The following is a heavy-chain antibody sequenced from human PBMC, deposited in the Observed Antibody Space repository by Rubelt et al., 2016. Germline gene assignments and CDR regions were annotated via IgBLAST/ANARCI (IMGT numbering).Heavy chain of an antibody. CDR2: ISGSGGST. CDR3: ASENSGYDLLAAFDI. D-gene: IGHD5-12*01. V-gene: IGHV3-23*01. Sequence: EVQLLESGGGLVQPGGSLRLSCAASGFTFSSYAMSWVRQAPGKGLEWVSAISGSGGSTYYADSVKGRFTISRDNAKNSLYLQMNSLRAEDTAVYYCASENSGYDLLAAFDIWGQGTMVTVSS. J-gene: IGHJ3*02. CDR1: GFTFSSYA.